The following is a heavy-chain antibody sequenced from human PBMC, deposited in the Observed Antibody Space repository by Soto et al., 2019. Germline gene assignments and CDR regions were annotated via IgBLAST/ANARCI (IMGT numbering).Heavy chain of an antibody. CDR3: ARAAHSSSWYNWFDP. J-gene: IGHJ5*02. CDR1: GGSFSGYY. CDR2: INHSGST. D-gene: IGHD6-13*01. V-gene: IGHV4-34*01. Sequence: PSETLSLTCAVYGGSFSGYYWSWIRQPPGKGLEWIGEINHSGSTNYNPSLKSRVTISVDTSKNQFSLKLSSVTAADTAVYYCARAAHSSSWYNWFDPWGQGTLVTVS.